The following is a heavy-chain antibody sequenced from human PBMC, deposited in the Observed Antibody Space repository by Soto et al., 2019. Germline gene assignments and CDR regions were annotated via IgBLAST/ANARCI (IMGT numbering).Heavy chain of an antibody. CDR3: ARHMLPDLRYFALFDY. D-gene: IGHD3-9*01. CDR2: IYYSGST. J-gene: IGHJ4*02. CDR1: GGSISSSSYY. V-gene: IGHV4-39*01. Sequence: SETLSLTCTVSGGSISSSSYYWGWIRQPPGKGLEWIGSIYYSGSTYYNPSLKSRVTISVDTSKNQFSLKLSSVTAADTAVYYCARHMLPDLRYFALFDYWGQGTLVTVSS.